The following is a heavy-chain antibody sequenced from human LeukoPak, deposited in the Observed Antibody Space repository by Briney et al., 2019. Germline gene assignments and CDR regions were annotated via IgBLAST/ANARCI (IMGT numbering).Heavy chain of an antibody. Sequence: PSEPLSLTCTVSGGSISSYYWSWIRQPPEKGLEWIGYIYYSGSTNYNPSLKSRVTISVDTSKNQFSLKLSSVTAADTAVYYCAGAKKLPQYYFDYWGQGTLVTVSS. D-gene: IGHD2-15*01. CDR3: AGAKKLPQYYFDY. V-gene: IGHV4-59*01. J-gene: IGHJ4*02. CDR2: IYYSGST. CDR1: GGSISSYY.